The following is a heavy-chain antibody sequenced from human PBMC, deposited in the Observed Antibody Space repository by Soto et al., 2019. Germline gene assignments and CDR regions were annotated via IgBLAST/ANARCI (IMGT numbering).Heavy chain of an antibody. CDR3: ARGDWNYGAFDI. V-gene: IGHV4-31*03. Sequence: LSLTCTVSGGSISSGGYYWSWIRQHPGKGLEWIGYIYYSGSTYYNPSLKSRVTISVDTSKNQFSLKLSSVTAADTAVYYCARGDWNYGAFDIWGQGTMVTVSS. CDR2: IYYSGST. CDR1: GGSISSGGYY. D-gene: IGHD1-7*01. J-gene: IGHJ3*02.